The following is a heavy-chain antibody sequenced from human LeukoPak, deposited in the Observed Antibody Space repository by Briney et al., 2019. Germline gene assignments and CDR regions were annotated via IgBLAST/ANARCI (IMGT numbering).Heavy chain of an antibody. V-gene: IGHV3-11*04. Sequence: PGGSLRLSCVASGFTFSDYYMSWIRQAPGKGLEWVSYISSSGSTIYYADSVKGRFTISRDNAKNSLYLQMNSLRAEDTAVYYCARDLRDGYNWGLYYFDYWGQGTLVTVSS. J-gene: IGHJ4*02. CDR3: ARDLRDGYNWGLYYFDY. CDR1: GFTFSDYY. CDR2: ISSSGSTI. D-gene: IGHD5-24*01.